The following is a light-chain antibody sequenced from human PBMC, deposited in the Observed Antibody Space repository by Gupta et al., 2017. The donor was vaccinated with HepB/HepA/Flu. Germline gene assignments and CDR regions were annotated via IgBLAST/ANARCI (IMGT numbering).Light chain of an antibody. Sequence: EIVMTQSPATLSVSPGERATLSCRASQSVNSNLAWYQQKPGQAPRLLMYGASTRATGIPARFSGSGCGKEFTLTISSRQSEDFAVYYCQQYKNWPPYTFGQGTKLEIK. CDR2: GAS. CDR3: QQYKNWPPYT. CDR1: QSVNSN. J-gene: IGKJ2*01. V-gene: IGKV3-15*01.